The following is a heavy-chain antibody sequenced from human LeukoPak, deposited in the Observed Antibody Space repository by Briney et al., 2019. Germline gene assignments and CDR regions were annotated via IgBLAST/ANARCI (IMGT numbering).Heavy chain of an antibody. D-gene: IGHD3-9*01. CDR1: GFTFSGYW. V-gene: IGHV3-74*01. Sequence: PGGSLRLSCAASGFTFSGYWMHWVRQAPGKGLVWVSRINKDGSRTNYADSVRGRFTISRDNAKNTLYLQMNSLRAEDTAVYYCAKKYDILTFGAFDIWGQGTMVTVSS. CDR2: INKDGSRT. J-gene: IGHJ3*02. CDR3: AKKYDILTFGAFDI.